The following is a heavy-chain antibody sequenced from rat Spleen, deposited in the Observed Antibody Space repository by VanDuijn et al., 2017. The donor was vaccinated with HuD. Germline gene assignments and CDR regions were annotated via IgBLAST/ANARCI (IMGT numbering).Heavy chain of an antibody. V-gene: IGHV5-58*01. CDR3: VKDGYSSGDGFDY. J-gene: IGHJ2*01. CDR1: GFTFSSYW. Sequence: EVQLVETGGGLVQPGRSLKLSCVASGFTFSSYWMYWIRQAPGQGREWVSSINNDGGRYYYPDPVRGRFTISRDNAGNIVYLQMNSLRSEDTATYYCVKDGYSSGDGFDYWGQGVMVTVSS. CDR2: INNDGGRY. D-gene: IGHD1-1*01.